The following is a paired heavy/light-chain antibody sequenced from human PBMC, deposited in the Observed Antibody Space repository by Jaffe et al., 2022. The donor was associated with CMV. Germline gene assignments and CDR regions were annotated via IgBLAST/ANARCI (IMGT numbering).Light chain of an antibody. CDR1: QSVSRS. Sequence: EIVMTQSPATLSVSPGERATLSCRASQSVSRSLAWYQQRPGHPPRLLIYDASTRATGIPARFSGSGSGTEFTLTISSLQSEDFAVYYCQQYSNWPRTFGQGTKV. J-gene: IGKJ1*01. CDR3: QQYSNWPRT. V-gene: IGKV3-15*01. CDR2: DAS.
Heavy chain of an antibody. V-gene: IGHV3-48*02. Sequence: EVQLVESGGGLVQPGGSLRLSCAASGFRFNVYSMNWVRQAPGKGLEWVSYITSDIRTINYADSVKGRFTISRDNARDSLFLHMNSLRDEDTAVYFCAVSVEGHFENWGQGTLVTVSP. J-gene: IGHJ4*02. CDR2: ITSDIRTI. CDR1: GFRFNVYS. D-gene: IGHD1-26*01. CDR3: AVSVEGHFEN.